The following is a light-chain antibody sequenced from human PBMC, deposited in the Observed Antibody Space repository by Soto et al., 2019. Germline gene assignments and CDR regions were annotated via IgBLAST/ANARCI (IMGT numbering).Light chain of an antibody. CDR1: QAMSNA. V-gene: IGKV1-17*01. Sequence: DIEMTQSPSSLSASVGDRVTITCRTSQAMSNALDWYQQKPGQAPKRLIYGASNLHSGGPSRFSGSGPETEFTPTITGLQPEDLGPSDCQHQNSYPRTFGQGTKVEIK. CDR2: GAS. CDR3: QHQNSYPRT. J-gene: IGKJ1*01.